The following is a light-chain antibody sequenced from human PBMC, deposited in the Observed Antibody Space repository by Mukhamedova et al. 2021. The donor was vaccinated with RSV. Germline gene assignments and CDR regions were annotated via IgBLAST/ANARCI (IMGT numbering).Light chain of an antibody. V-gene: IGKV1-39*01. J-gene: IGKJ2*03. CDR2: GAS. Sequence: WYQRRVHGTTPKLLIHGASNLQSGVPSRFTGSGSGTDFTLTISSLQPEDFATYYCQQSYSSRYSFGQGTKLQIK. CDR3: QQSYSSRYS.